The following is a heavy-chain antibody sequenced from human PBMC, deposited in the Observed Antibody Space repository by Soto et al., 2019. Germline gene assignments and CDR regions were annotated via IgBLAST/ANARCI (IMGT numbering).Heavy chain of an antibody. CDR2: MNPNSGNT. CDR3: ARGQGDFWSGYSLYYYYYMDV. D-gene: IGHD3-3*01. Sequence: GASVKVSCKASGYTFTSYDINWVRQATGQGLEWMGWMNPNSGNTGYAQKFQGRVTMTRNTSISTAYMELSSLRSEDTAVYYCARGQGDFWSGYSLYYYYYMDVWGKGTTVTVSS. CDR1: GYTFTSYD. V-gene: IGHV1-8*01. J-gene: IGHJ6*03.